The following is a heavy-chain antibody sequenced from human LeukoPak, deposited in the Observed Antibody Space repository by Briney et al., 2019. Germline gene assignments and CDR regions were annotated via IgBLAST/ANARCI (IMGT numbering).Heavy chain of an antibody. CDR1: GFTFSSYS. CDR3: ARGEQYGSGSREDYYYYYGMDV. Sequence: GGSLRLSCAASGFTFSSYSMNWVRQAPGKGLEWVSSISSSSSYIYYADSVKGRFTISRDNAKNSLYLQMNSLRAEDTAVYYCARGEQYGSGSREDYYYYYGMDVWGQGTTVTVSS. V-gene: IGHV3-21*01. D-gene: IGHD3-10*01. CDR2: ISSSSSYI. J-gene: IGHJ6*02.